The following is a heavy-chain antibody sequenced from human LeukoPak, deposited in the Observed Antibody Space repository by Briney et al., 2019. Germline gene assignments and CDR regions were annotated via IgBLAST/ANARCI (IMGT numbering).Heavy chain of an antibody. CDR3: ARESRASRNAFDT. V-gene: IGHV1-2*02. CDR2: INPSSGGT. J-gene: IGHJ3*02. D-gene: IGHD6-6*01. Sequence: ASMKVSCKASGYTFTGYYMHWVRQAPGQGLEWMGWINPSSGGTNYAQKFQGRVTMTRDTSISTAYMELSRLRSDDTAVYYCARESRASRNAFDTWGQGTMVTVSS. CDR1: GYTFTGYY.